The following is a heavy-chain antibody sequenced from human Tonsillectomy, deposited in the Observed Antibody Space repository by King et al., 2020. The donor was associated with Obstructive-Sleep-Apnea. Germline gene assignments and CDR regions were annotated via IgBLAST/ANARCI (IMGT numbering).Heavy chain of an antibody. CDR2: SSWNSGSV. CDR1: GFTFDDYA. J-gene: IGHJ6*02. CDR3: AKDIRGDYYYYYYGMDV. D-gene: IGHD3-10*01. Sequence: VQLVESGGGLVQPGRSLRLSCAASGFTFDDYAMHWVRQAPGKGLEWVSGSSWNSGSVGYADSVKGRFIISRDNAKNSLYLQMNSLRAEDTALYYCAKDIRGDYYYYYYGMDVWGQGTTVTVSS. V-gene: IGHV3-9*01.